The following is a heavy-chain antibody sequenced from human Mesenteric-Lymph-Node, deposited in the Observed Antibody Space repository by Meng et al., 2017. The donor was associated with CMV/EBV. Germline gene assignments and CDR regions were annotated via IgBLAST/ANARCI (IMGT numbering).Heavy chain of an antibody. J-gene: IGHJ4*02. CDR1: GFTFSSYW. CDR3: AREKPVAGTYFDY. D-gene: IGHD6-19*01. CDR2: ISDSGKTI. Sequence: GESLKISCAASGFTFSSYWLSWVRQAPGKGLEWISYISDSGKTIYYGDSVKGRFTVSRDNAKHSLYLQMHSLRAEDTAVYYCAREKPVAGTYFDYWGQGTQVTVSS. V-gene: IGHV3-48*04.